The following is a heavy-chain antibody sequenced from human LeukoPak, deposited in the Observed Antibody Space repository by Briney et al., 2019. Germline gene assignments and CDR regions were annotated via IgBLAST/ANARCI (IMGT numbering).Heavy chain of an antibody. J-gene: IGHJ4*02. CDR2: ISYEGSNK. CDR1: GFTFSSYS. CDR3: AKDGRAYSGTYADY. Sequence: GGSLRLSCAASGFTFSSYSMNWVRQAPGKGLEWVAVISYEGSNKYYADSVKGRFTISRDNSKKTLYLEMNSLTAEDTAVYYCAKDGRAYSGTYADYWGQGTLVTVSS. V-gene: IGHV3-30*18. D-gene: IGHD1-26*01.